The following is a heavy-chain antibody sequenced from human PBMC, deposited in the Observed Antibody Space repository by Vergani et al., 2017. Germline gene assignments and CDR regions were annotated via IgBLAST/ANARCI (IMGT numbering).Heavy chain of an antibody. CDR1: RFSLSTSGMR. Sequence: QVTLKESGPALVKPTQTLTLTCTFSRFSLSTSGMRVSWIRQPPGKALEWLARIDWDDDKFYSTSLKTRRTISKDTSKNQVVLTMTNMDPVDTATYYCARIMAAAGTWDDAFDIWGQGTMVTVSS. CDR2: IDWDDDK. CDR3: ARIMAAAGTWDDAFDI. V-gene: IGHV2-70*04. D-gene: IGHD6-13*01. J-gene: IGHJ3*02.